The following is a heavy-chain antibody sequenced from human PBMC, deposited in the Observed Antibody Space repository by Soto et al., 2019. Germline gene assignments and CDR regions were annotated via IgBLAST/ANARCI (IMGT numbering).Heavy chain of an antibody. CDR2: VSAYNRNT. CDR3: ASERQWESLPY. V-gene: IGHV1-18*01. Sequence: QVQLVQSGAEVKKPGASVKVSCEAYGYTFSNYGITWVRQAPGQGLEWMGWVSAYNRNTNYAQKLQERVTMTTDTSTSTAYMNLRCVRSDDTAIYFCASERQWESLPYWGQGTLVTVSS. D-gene: IGHD1-26*01. J-gene: IGHJ4*02. CDR1: GYTFSNYG.